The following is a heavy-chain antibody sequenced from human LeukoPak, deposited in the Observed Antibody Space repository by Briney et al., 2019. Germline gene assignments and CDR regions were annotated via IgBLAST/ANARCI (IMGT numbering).Heavy chain of an antibody. J-gene: IGHJ4*02. CDR1: GFTLSSYG. CDR2: ISYDGTNK. D-gene: IGHD5-18*01. CDR3: ARGSGYSYAFTGRERTKSRLDY. V-gene: IGHV3-30*03. Sequence: PGGSLRLSCAASGFTLSSYGIHWVRQAPGKGLEWVAVISYDGTNKYYADSVKGRFTISRDNSKNTLYLQMNSLRADDTAVYYCARGSGYSYAFTGRERTKSRLDYWGQGTLVTVSS.